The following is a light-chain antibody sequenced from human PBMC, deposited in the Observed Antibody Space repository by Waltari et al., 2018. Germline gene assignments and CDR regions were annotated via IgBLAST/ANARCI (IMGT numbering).Light chain of an antibody. Sequence: QSALTQPASVSGSPGQSITICTGTSSDVGSYNYVSWYQQHPGKTPRLTIYEFNNRPSGVSNRFSASKSGDTPSLTISGLQAEDEADYYCCSFTTTNTWVFGGGTKLTVL. CDR1: SSDVGSYNY. J-gene: IGLJ2*01. V-gene: IGLV2-14*01. CDR2: EFN. CDR3: CSFTTTNTWV.